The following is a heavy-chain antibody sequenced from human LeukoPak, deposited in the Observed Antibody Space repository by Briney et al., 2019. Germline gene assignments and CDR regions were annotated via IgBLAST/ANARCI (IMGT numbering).Heavy chain of an antibody. Sequence: ASVKVSCKASGYTFTSYYMHWVRQAPGQGLEWMGIINPSGGSTSYAQKFQGRVTMTRDTSTSTVYMELSSLRSEDTAVYYCAGDFTYYDFWSGYFNWYFDLWGRGTLVTVSS. CDR2: INPSGGST. CDR3: AGDFTYYDFWSGYFNWYFDL. CDR1: GYTFTSYY. V-gene: IGHV1-46*01. D-gene: IGHD3-3*01. J-gene: IGHJ2*01.